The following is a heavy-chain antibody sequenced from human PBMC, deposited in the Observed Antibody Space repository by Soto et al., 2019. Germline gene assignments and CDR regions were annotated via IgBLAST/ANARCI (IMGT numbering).Heavy chain of an antibody. Sequence: QVQLVQSGAEVKKPGASVKVSCKASGYTFVSYGINWVRQAPGQGLEWMGWINGNSVNTNYAQKLQGRVTMTTDTSTSTAYMELRGLRSDDTAVYYCARAGAYYYGGSGYMAYFDSWGQGTLVIVSS. CDR1: GYTFVSYG. V-gene: IGHV1-18*01. CDR2: INGNSVNT. CDR3: ARAGAYYYGGSGYMAYFDS. D-gene: IGHD3-10*01. J-gene: IGHJ4*02.